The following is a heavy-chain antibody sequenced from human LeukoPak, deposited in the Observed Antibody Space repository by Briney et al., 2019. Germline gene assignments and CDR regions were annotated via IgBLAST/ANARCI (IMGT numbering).Heavy chain of an antibody. J-gene: IGHJ4*02. Sequence: GASLRLSCAASGFTFNNYAMSWVRQAPGKGLEWVSAILGSGRSAYYADSVKGRFTISRDNSKNSLFLQMNSLRVEDTALYYCSKWGDYDVLTGYYDSDFWGRGTLVTASA. CDR3: SKWGDYDVLTGYYDSDF. CDR1: GFTFNNYA. V-gene: IGHV3-23*01. CDR2: ILGSGRSA. D-gene: IGHD3-9*01.